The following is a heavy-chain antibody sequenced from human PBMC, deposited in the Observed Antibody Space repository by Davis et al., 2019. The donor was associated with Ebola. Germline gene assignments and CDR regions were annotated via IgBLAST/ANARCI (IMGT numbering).Heavy chain of an antibody. Sequence: GGSLRLSCAASGFTFSSYWMSWVRQAPGKGLEWVANIKQDGSEKYYVDSVKGRFSISRDNSKNTLYLQMNTLRAEDTAIYYCAKYITTSPSRYFDPWGQGTLVTVSS. J-gene: IGHJ5*02. V-gene: IGHV3-7*03. CDR2: IKQDGSEK. CDR1: GFTFSSYW. D-gene: IGHD1-1*01. CDR3: AKYITTSPSRYFDP.